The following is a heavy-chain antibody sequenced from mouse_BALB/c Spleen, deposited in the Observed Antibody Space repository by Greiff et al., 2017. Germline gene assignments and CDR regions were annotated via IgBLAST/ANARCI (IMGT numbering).Heavy chain of an antibody. Sequence: EVQLQQSGAELVKPGASVKLSCTASGFNIKDTYMHWVKQRPEQGLEWIGRIDPANGNTKYDPKFQGKATITADTSSNTAYLQLSSLTSEDTAVYYCAREGITTAYYFDYWGQGTTLTVSS. CDR3: AREGITTAYYFDY. J-gene: IGHJ2*01. CDR2: IDPANGNT. V-gene: IGHV14-3*02. CDR1: GFNIKDTY. D-gene: IGHD1-2*01.